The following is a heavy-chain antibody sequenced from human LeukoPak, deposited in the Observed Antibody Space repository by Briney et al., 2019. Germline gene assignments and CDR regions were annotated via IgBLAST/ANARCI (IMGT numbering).Heavy chain of an antibody. D-gene: IGHD1-1*01. CDR3: AKEKPETTAFDY. J-gene: IGHJ4*02. Sequence: LPGGSLRLSCVASGFTFRTYPTTWVRQAPGKGLEWVAIIGGSGGTTHYADSVKGRFTISRDNFKNTLYLQMNSLRGEDTAVYHCAKEKPETTAFDYWGQGTLVTVSS. V-gene: IGHV3-23*01. CDR1: GFTFRTYP. CDR2: IGGSGGTT.